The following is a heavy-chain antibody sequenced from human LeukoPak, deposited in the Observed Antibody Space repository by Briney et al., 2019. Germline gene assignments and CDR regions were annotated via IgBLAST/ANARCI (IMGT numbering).Heavy chain of an antibody. CDR3: ARPNCSGGSCHVEYDWFDP. V-gene: IGHV1-18*01. Sequence: ASVKVSFKASGYTFTSYGISWVRQAPGQGLEWMGWISAYNGNTNYAQKLQGRVTMTTDTSTSTAYMELRSLRSDDTAVYYCARPNCSGGSCHVEYDWFDPWGQGTLVTVSS. J-gene: IGHJ5*02. D-gene: IGHD2-15*01. CDR1: GYTFTSYG. CDR2: ISAYNGNT.